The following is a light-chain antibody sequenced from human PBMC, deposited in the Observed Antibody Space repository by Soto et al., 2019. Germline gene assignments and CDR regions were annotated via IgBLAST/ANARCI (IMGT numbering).Light chain of an antibody. CDR2: VAS. Sequence: EIVLTQSPGTLSLSPGERATLSCRASQSVSSSLAWYQHKPGQAPRLLIYVASSRATGIPDRFSGSGSGTDFTLTISILEPEGFAVYYCQQYGSSQYTFGQGTKLEIK. J-gene: IGKJ2*01. CDR3: QQYGSSQYT. V-gene: IGKV3-20*01. CDR1: QSVSSS.